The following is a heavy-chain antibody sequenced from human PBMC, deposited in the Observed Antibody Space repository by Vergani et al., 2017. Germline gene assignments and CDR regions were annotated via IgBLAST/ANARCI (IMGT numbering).Heavy chain of an antibody. CDR3: ARGGWLVPDV. CDR1: GDSISPYF. V-gene: IGHV4-59*01. D-gene: IGHD2-21*02. Sequence: QVQLHESGPGLVKPSETLSLTCTVSGDSISPYFWTWIRQPPGQGLEWFGYISYSGDTNCAPSLKSRVSISLDTSKNQFSLQVNSVTPSDTAVYYCARGGWLVPDVWGQGTLVTVSS. CDR2: ISYSGDT. J-gene: IGHJ4*02.